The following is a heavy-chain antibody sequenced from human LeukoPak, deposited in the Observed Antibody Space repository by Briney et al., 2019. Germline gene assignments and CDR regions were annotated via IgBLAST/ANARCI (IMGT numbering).Heavy chain of an antibody. J-gene: IGHJ3*02. Sequence: ASVKVSCKASGGTFSSYAISWVRQAPGQGLEWMGRIIPIFGTANYAQKFQGRVTITTDESTSTAYMELSSLRSEDTAVYYCARTVVGATTDNAFDIWCQGTMVTVSS. CDR3: ARTVVGATTDNAFDI. CDR2: IIPIFGTA. CDR1: GGTFSSYA. V-gene: IGHV1-69*05. D-gene: IGHD1-26*01.